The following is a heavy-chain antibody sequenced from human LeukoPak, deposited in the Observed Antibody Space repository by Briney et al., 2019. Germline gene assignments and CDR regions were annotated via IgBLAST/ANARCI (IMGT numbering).Heavy chain of an antibody. Sequence: NPSQTLSLTCTVSGGSISSGSYYWSWIRQPPGKGLEWIGEINHSGSTNYNPSLKSRVTISVDTSKNQFSLKLSSVTAADTAVYYCARDVLLWFGDPRGYFDYWGQGTLVTVSS. CDR1: GGSISSGSYY. CDR2: INHSGST. J-gene: IGHJ4*02. D-gene: IGHD3-10*01. CDR3: ARDVLLWFGDPRGYFDY. V-gene: IGHV4-39*07.